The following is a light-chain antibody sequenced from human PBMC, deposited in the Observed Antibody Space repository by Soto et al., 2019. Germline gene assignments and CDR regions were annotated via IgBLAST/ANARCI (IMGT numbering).Light chain of an antibody. CDR1: QGISSY. CDR2: AAS. V-gene: IGKV1-9*01. J-gene: IGKJ4*01. CDR3: QQLTR. Sequence: DIQLTQSPSFLSASVGDRVTITCRASQGISSYLAWYQQKPGKAPKLLIYAASTLQSGVPSRFSGSGSGTEFTLTISSLKPEDFATYYCQQLTRFGGGT.